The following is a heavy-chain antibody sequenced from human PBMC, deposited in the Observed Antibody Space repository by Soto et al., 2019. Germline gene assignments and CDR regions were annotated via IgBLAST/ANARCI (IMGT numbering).Heavy chain of an antibody. J-gene: IGHJ6*02. CDR3: TTEVAARPHYYYGMDV. CDR2: IKSKTDGGTT. CDR1: GFTFSNAW. D-gene: IGHD6-6*01. Sequence: PWGSLRLSCAASGFTFSNAWIIFFRHSPFKWLEWVVRIKSKTDGGTTDYAAPVKGRFTISRDDSKNTLYLQMNSLKTEDTAVYYCTTEVAARPHYYYGMDVWGQGTTVTVSS. V-gene: IGHV3-15*01.